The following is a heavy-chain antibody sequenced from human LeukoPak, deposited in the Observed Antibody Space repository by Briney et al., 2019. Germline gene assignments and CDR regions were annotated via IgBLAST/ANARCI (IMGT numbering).Heavy chain of an antibody. CDR2: IKQDGSEK. CDR3: SGELHWEY. V-gene: IGHV3-7*01. CDR1: GFTFDDYG. J-gene: IGHJ4*02. Sequence: GGSLRLSCAASGFTFDDYGMSWVRQAPGKGLEWVANIKQDGSEKYYVDSVKGRFTISRDNAKNSLYLQMNSLRAEDTAVYYCSGELHWEYWGQGTLVTVSS. D-gene: IGHD1-26*01.